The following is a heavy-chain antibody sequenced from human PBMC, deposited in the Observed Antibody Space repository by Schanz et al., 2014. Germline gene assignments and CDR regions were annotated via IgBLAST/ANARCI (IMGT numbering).Heavy chain of an antibody. V-gene: IGHV4-34*01. Sequence: QVQLQQWGAGLLKPSETLSLTCAVSGGSFSGYYWSWIRQPPDTGLEWIGEINQSGDTNYNPSLKSRVTTAVDTSTTQFSLNQRSVTAADTAVYYCARLYCSTPGCYVSPNGFAKDYWGQGTLVTVSS. CDR3: ARLYCSTPGCYVSPNGFAKDY. CDR2: INQSGDT. CDR1: GGSFSGYY. D-gene: IGHD2-2*01. J-gene: IGHJ4*02.